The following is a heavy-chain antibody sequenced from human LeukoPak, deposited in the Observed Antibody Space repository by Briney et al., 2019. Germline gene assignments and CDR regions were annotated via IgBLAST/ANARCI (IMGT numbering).Heavy chain of an antibody. D-gene: IGHD3-22*01. CDR1: GYSISSGYY. CDR3: ARDGSDYYSRNWFDP. Sequence: SETLSLTCTVSGYSISSGYYWGWVRQPPGKGLEWIANLYHSGSTYYNPSLKSRVTISVDTSKNQFSLKLSSVTAADTAVYYCARDGSDYYSRNWFDPWGQGTLVTVSS. CDR2: LYHSGST. V-gene: IGHV4-38-2*02. J-gene: IGHJ5*02.